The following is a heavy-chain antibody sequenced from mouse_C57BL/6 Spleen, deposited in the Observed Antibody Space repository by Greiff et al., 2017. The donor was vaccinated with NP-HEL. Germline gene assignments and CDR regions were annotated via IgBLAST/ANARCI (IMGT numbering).Heavy chain of an antibody. D-gene: IGHD1-1*01. CDR2: IWSGGST. Sequence: QVQLKESGPGLVQPSQSLSITCTVSGFSLTSYGVHWVRQSPGKGLEWLGVIWSGGSTDYNAAFISRLSISKDNSKSQVFFKMNSLQADDTAIYYCARVITTVVATRYAMYYWGQGTSVTVSS. J-gene: IGHJ4*01. V-gene: IGHV2-2*01. CDR1: GFSLTSYG. CDR3: ARVITTVVATRYAMYY.